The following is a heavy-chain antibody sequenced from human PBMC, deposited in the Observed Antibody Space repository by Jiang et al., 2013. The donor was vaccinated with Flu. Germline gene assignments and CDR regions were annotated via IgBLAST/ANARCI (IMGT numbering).Heavy chain of an antibody. CDR1: GFTFSSYA. J-gene: IGHJ6*03. CDR2: ISGSGGST. Sequence: EVQLVESGGGLVQPGGSLRLSCAASGFTFSSYAMSWVRQAPGKGLEWVSAISGSGGSTYYADSVRGRFTISRDSSKNTLSLQMNSLRAEDTAVYYCAKDQHDYYFYRDVWGQGTTVTVSS. V-gene: IGHV3-23*04. CDR3: AKDQHDYYFYRDV.